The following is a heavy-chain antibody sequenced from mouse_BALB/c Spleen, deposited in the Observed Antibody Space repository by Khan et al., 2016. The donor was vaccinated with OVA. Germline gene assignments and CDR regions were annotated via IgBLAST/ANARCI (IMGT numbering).Heavy chain of an antibody. CDR3: ASGGYWYFDV. Sequence: QIQLVQSGPELKKPGETVKISCKASGYTFTNYGMNWVKQAPGKGLKWMGWINTYTGEPTYADDFKGRFAFSLETSASTAYLQINNLKNEDMATYFCASGGYWYFDVWGAGTTVTVSS. V-gene: IGHV9-1*02. CDR1: GYTFTNYG. D-gene: IGHD1-1*02. CDR2: INTYTGEP. J-gene: IGHJ1*01.